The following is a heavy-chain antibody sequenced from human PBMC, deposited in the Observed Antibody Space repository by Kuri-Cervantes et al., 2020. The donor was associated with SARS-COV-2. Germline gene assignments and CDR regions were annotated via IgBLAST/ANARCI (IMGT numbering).Heavy chain of an antibody. J-gene: IGHJ3*02. D-gene: IGHD1-26*01. V-gene: IGHV1-8*01. Sequence: ASVKVSCKAPETTFPNYDINWVRQATGQGLEWMGMVKTNSGDTLYAQIFQGRVTMTRDTSTSTVYLELSSLTSEDTAIYYCASLTGELILGNAFDIWGQGTMVTVSS. CDR3: ASLTGELILGNAFDI. CDR1: ETTFPNYD. CDR2: VKTNSGDT.